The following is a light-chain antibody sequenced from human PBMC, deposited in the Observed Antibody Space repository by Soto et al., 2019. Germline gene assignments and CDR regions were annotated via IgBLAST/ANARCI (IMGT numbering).Light chain of an antibody. CDR1: QGISNF. CDR3: QQYIKWPRT. J-gene: IGKJ2*01. V-gene: IGKV1-27*01. CDR2: GAS. Sequence: DIQMTQSPSSLSASVGDRVTITCRASQGISNFLAWYQQQPGKVPKLLIYGASTLQSGVPSRFSGSGSGTDFTLTITSLQPEDVATYYCQQYIKWPRTFGQGTKLEIK.